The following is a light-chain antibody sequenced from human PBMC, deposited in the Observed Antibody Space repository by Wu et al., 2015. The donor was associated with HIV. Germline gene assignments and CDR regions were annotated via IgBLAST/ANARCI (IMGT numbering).Light chain of an antibody. J-gene: IGKJ2*01. Sequence: EVVLTQSPGTLSLSPGESATLFCKVSQSGNSLTWIQKRRGQAPRLLIYDSSRRASGIPDRFVGSGSGTDFSLTIKSVLREDFAVYLCQQFEFFGLGTALEI. CDR1: QSGNS. V-gene: IGKV3D-20*02. CDR3: QQFEF. CDR2: DSS.